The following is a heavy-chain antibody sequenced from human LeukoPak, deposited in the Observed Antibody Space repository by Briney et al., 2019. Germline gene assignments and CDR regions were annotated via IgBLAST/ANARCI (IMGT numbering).Heavy chain of an antibody. CDR3: TRRIRYSGSYHWFDP. CDR2: IRSKAYGGTT. D-gene: IGHD1-26*01. CDR1: GFTFSVYW. V-gene: IGHV3-49*04. J-gene: IGHJ5*02. Sequence: GGSLRLSCGVSGFTFSVYWMSWVRQAPGKGLEWVGFIRSKAYGGTTEYAASVKGRFTISRDDSKSIAYLQMNSLKTEDTAVYYCTRRIRYSGSYHWFDPWGQGTLVTVSS.